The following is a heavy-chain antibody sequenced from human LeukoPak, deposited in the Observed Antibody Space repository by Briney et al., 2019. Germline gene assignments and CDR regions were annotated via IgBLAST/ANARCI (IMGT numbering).Heavy chain of an antibody. CDR1: GFTFSSYG. V-gene: IGHV3-33*01. CDR3: ARDLQAAEFYYYYGMDV. CDR2: IWYDGSNK. Sequence: QPGRSLRLSCAASGFTFSSYGMHWVRQAPGKGLEWVAVIWYDGSNKYYADSVKGRFAISRDNSKNTLYLQMNSLRAEDTAVYYCARDLQAAEFYYYYGMDVWGQGTTVTVSS. J-gene: IGHJ6*02. D-gene: IGHD3-10*01.